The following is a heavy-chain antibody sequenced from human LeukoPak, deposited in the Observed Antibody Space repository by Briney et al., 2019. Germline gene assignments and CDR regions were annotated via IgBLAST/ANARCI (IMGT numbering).Heavy chain of an antibody. Sequence: SETLSLTCSVSGGSFSRSSYYWGWLRQPPGKGLEWIGSISYNGSTYYNPSLKSRVSISVDTSKNQFSLKLSSVTAADTAVYYCARHKGITMVRGVIRYFDYWGQGTLVTVSS. V-gene: IGHV4-39*01. CDR1: GGSFSRSSYY. CDR3: ARHKGITMVRGVIRYFDY. CDR2: ISYNGST. J-gene: IGHJ4*02. D-gene: IGHD3-10*01.